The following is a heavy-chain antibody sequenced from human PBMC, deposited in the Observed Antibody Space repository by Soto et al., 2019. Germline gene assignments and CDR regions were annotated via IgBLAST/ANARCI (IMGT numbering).Heavy chain of an antibody. CDR2: IYYSGST. CDR1: GGSISSSSYY. D-gene: IGHD5-12*01. Sequence: SETLSLTCTVSGGSISSSSYYWGWIRQPPGKGLEWIGSIYYSGSTYYNPSLKSRVTISVDTSKNQFSLKLSSVTAADTAVYYCARHKGYSGYDLPQYYYYYYYMDVWGKGTTVTVSS. CDR3: ARHKGYSGYDLPQYYYYYYYMDV. V-gene: IGHV4-39*01. J-gene: IGHJ6*03.